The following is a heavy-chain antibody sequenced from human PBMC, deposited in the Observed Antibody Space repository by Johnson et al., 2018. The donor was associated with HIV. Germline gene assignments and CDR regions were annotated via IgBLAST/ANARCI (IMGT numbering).Heavy chain of an antibody. CDR2: ISYDGSNK. CDR1: GFTFSSYA. CDR3: ATELSLLRDAFDI. V-gene: IGHV3-30*04. J-gene: IGHJ3*02. D-gene: IGHD3-16*02. Sequence: QVQLVESGGGVVQPGRSLRLSCAASGFTFSSYAMHWVRQAPGKGLEWVAVISYDGSNKYYADSVKGRFTISRDNSKNRLYLQMDSLRAEDTAVYYCATELSLLRDAFDIWGQGTMVTVSS.